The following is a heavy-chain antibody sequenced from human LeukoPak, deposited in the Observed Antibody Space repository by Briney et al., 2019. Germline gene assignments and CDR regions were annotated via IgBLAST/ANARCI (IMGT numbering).Heavy chain of an antibody. D-gene: IGHD3-22*01. CDR2: INPNSGDT. Sequence: ASVKVSCKASGYTFTGYYMHWVRQAPGQGLEWMGWINPNSGDTNYAQKFQGRVTMTRDTSISTAYMELSRLRSEDTAVYYCARMGGDYYDSSGYLRYWGQGTLVTVSS. CDR3: ARMGGDYYDSSGYLRY. V-gene: IGHV1-2*02. CDR1: GYTFTGYY. J-gene: IGHJ4*02.